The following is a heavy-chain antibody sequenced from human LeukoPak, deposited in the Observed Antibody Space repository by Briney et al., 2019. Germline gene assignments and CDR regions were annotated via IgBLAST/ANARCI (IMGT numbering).Heavy chain of an antibody. D-gene: IGHD6-19*01. Sequence: ASVKVSCKASGYTFTSYDINWVRQATGQGLEWMGWMNPNSGNTGYAQKFQGRVTMTRNTSMTTAYMELSGLRSEDTAVYYCARAPSRAVAGTRGPWFDPWGQGTLVTVSS. CDR3: ARAPSRAVAGTRGPWFDP. J-gene: IGHJ5*02. V-gene: IGHV1-8*01. CDR2: MNPNSGNT. CDR1: GYTFTSYD.